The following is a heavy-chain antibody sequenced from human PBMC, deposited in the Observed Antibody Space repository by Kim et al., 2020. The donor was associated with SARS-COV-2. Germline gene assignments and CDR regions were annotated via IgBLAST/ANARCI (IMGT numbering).Heavy chain of an antibody. CDR1: GGTFSSYA. J-gene: IGHJ5*02. CDR2: IIPIFGTA. V-gene: IGHV1-69*13. D-gene: IGHD2-21*02. CDR3: ARCTHGDCYSNWFDP. Sequence: SVKVSCKASGGTFSSYAISWVRQAPGQGLEWMGGIIPIFGTANYAQKFQGRVTITADESTSTAYMELSSLRSEDTAVYYCARCTHGDCYSNWFDPWGQGTLVTVSS.